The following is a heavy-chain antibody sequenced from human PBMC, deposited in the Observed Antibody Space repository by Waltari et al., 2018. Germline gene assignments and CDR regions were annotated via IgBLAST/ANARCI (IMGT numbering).Heavy chain of an antibody. CDR1: GFTFSSYG. Sequence: QVQLVESGGGVVQPGRSLRLSCAASGFTFSSYGMHWVRRAPGKGVEWVAVIWYDGSNKYYADSVKGRFTIARDNSKNTLYLQMNSLRAEDTAVYYCARDLNIDPEGYWGQGTLVTVSS. V-gene: IGHV3-33*01. CDR3: ARDLNIDPEGY. D-gene: IGHD3-9*01. CDR2: IWYDGSNK. J-gene: IGHJ4*02.